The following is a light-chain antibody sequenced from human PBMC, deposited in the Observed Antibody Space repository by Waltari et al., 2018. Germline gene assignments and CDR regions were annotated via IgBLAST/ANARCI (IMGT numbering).Light chain of an antibody. J-gene: IGLJ3*02. Sequence: LVLPQSPSASASLAASVKLTCTLSRGHSSNVIARLQQQPEKGPRYLMKVNSDGSHSKGDEIPDRFSGSSSGTERYLTISSLQSEDEADYYCQTGGHGTWVFGGGTKLTVL. CDR2: VNSDGSH. CDR3: QTGGHGTWV. CDR1: RGHSSNV. V-gene: IGLV4-69*01.